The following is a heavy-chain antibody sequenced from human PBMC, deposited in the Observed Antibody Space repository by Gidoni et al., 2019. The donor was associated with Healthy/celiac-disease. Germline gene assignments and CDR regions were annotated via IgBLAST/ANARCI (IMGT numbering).Heavy chain of an antibody. CDR2: IYPGGSNT. J-gene: IGHJ6*02. CDR3: ALATAMVTGSYYCLDV. Sequence: EAQLVQSGPEVKKPGESLMISCKGAGYSVTSSWIGWVRQMPGKVLKGMSIIYPGGSNTRYIPSFHGQVTISADKSISTAYLKRSSLNASDTAMYCCALATAMVTGSYYCLDVWGHGTTVTVSS. V-gene: IGHV5-51*03. CDR1: GYSVTSSW. D-gene: IGHD5-18*01.